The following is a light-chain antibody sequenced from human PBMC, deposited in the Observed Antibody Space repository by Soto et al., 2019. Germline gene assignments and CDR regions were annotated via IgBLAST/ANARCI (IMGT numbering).Light chain of an antibody. CDR2: GAS. J-gene: IGKJ1*01. V-gene: IGKV1-5*01. CDR3: QQYDSYSWT. CDR1: QSITIY. Sequence: DIHMTQSPSSLSASVGYRLTITCRASQSITIYLNWYQQKPGEAPNLLIFGASTLQSGVPSRFRGSGSGTEFTLTISSLQPDDFETYYCQQYDSYSWTFGQGTKVDIK.